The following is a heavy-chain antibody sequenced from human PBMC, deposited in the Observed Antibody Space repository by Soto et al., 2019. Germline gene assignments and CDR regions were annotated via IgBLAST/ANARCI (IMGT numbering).Heavy chain of an antibody. CDR1: GYTFTSYA. CDR3: ARTLVGATPADY. Sequence: QVQLVQSGAEVKKPGASVKGSCKASGYTFTSYAMHWVRQAPGQRLEWMGWINAGNGNTKYSQKFQGRVTITRDTSASTAYMELSSLRTEDTAVYYCARTLVGATPADYWGQGTLVTVSS. D-gene: IGHD1-26*01. V-gene: IGHV1-3*01. J-gene: IGHJ4*02. CDR2: INAGNGNT.